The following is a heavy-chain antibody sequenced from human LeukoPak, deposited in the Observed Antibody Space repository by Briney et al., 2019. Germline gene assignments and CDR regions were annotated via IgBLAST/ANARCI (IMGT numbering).Heavy chain of an antibody. V-gene: IGHV5-51*01. CDR1: EYSFPNYC. Sequence: GGSLKISCKHSEYSFPNYCVAWVRQMPGKGLEWMGIIYPDDSDTRYSPSFQGRVTISADKSINTAYLHWNSLKASDTAMYYCASFHISGKSYNGLHYWGQGTLVTVSS. D-gene: IGHD3-10*01. CDR2: IYPDDSDT. J-gene: IGHJ4*02. CDR3: ASFHISGKSYNGLHY.